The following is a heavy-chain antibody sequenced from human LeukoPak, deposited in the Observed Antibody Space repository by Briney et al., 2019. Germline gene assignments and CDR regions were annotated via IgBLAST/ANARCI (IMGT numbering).Heavy chain of an antibody. D-gene: IGHD2-2*01. CDR3: ARDLEYCSSTSCHYYMDV. V-gene: IGHV1-2*02. CDR2: INPNSGGT. J-gene: IGHJ6*03. Sequence: ASVKVSCKASGYTFTGYYMHWVRQAPGQGLEWMGWINPNSGGTNYAQKFQGRVTMTRDTSTSTAYMELSRLRSDDTAVYYCARDLEYCSSTSCHYYMDVWGKGTTVIVSS. CDR1: GYTFTGYY.